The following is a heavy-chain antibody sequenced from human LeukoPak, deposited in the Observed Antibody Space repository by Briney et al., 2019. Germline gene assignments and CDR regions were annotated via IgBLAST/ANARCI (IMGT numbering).Heavy chain of an antibody. CDR3: TRDTRGGVSAAGPV. CDR2: IRGKAYGGTT. Sequence: GGSLRLSCTASGFTLGDFATSWFRQAPGKGLEWVGFIRGKAYGGTTEYAASVKGRFTISRDDSKSIAYLQMNSLKTEDTAVYYCTRDTRGGVSAAGPVWGQGTLVTVSS. J-gene: IGHJ4*02. V-gene: IGHV3-49*03. CDR1: GFTLGDFA. D-gene: IGHD6-13*01.